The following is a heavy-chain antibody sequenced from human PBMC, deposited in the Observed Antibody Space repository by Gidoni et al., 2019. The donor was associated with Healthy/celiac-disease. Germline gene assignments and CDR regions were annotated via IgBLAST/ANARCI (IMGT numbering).Heavy chain of an antibody. CDR1: GGTFSSYA. Sequence: QVQLVQSGAEVTKPGSSVKVSCKASGGTFSSYAISWVRQPPGQGLEWMGGFILIYGTANYAQKFQGRVTITADKSTSTAYMELSSLRSEDTDVYYCARSRYYYDSSGYIYFDYWGQGTLVTVSS. V-gene: IGHV1-69*06. CDR3: ARSRYYYDSSGYIYFDY. J-gene: IGHJ4*02. CDR2: FILIYGTA. D-gene: IGHD3-22*01.